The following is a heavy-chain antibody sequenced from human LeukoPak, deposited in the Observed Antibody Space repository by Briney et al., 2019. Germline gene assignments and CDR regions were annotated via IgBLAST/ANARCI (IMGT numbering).Heavy chain of an antibody. Sequence: PSETLSLTCTVSGGSISSYYWSWIRQPPGKGLEWIGSIYYSGSTYYNPSLKSRVTISVDTSKNQFSLKLSSVTAADTAVYYCARDRVYYYGSGINWFDPWGRGTLVTVSS. CDR2: IYYSGST. J-gene: IGHJ5*02. CDR1: GGSISSYY. D-gene: IGHD3-10*01. V-gene: IGHV4-39*07. CDR3: ARDRVYYYGSGINWFDP.